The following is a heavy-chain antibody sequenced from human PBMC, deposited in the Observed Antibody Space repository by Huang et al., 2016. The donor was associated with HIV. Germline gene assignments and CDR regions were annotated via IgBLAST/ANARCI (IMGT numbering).Heavy chain of an antibody. V-gene: IGHV3-23*01. CDR1: EITFRNFA. D-gene: IGHD6-19*01. Sequence: EGQLLESGGRLTQPGGSRRLSCVVFEITFRNFALSWVRQAPRKGLEWVATITGSGFTTYYADSVEGRFTVSRDNSKNTVNLQMDNLRVDDTAIYFCAKGRGSNWLSPSGLFDLWGRGTLVSVSS. CDR3: AKGRGSNWLSPSGLFDL. CDR2: ITGSGFTT. J-gene: IGHJ2*01.